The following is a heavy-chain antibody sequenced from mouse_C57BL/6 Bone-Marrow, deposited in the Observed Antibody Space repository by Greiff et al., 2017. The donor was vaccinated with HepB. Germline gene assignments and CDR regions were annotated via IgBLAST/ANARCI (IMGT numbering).Heavy chain of an antibody. V-gene: IGHV1-64*01. CDR1: GYTFTSYW. CDR3: ARSTMVTRFAY. CDR2: IHPNSGST. D-gene: IGHD2-1*01. J-gene: IGHJ3*01. Sequence: QVQLQQSGAELVKPGASVKLSCKASGYTFTSYWMHWVKQRPGQGLEWIGMIHPNSGSTNYNEKFKSKATLTVDKSSSTAYMQLSSLISEDSAVYYCARSTMVTRFAYWGQGTLVTVSA.